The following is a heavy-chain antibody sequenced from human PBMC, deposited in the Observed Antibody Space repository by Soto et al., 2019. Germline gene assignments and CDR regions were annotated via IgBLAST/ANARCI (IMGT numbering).Heavy chain of an antibody. CDR2: INPNSGGT. CDR3: ARGRVGATVDYYYYGMDV. D-gene: IGHD1-26*01. Sequence: ASVKVSCKASGYTFTGYYMHWVRQAPGQGLEWMGWINPNSGGTNYAQKFQGWVTMTRDTSISTAYMELSRLRSDDTAVYYCARGRVGATVDYYYYGMDVWGQGTTVTVSS. V-gene: IGHV1-2*04. CDR1: GYTFTGYY. J-gene: IGHJ6*02.